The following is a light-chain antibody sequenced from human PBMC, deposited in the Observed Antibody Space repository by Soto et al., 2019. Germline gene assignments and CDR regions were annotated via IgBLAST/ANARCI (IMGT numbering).Light chain of an antibody. Sequence: DIQMTQSPTSLSASVGDRVTITCRASQGIRNFVAWYQQKPGKPPKLLIYAASTLQSGVPSRFSGSGSGTDFNLTINSLQPEDVATYSCQKYSSVPVFGPGTKVEIK. CDR2: AAS. V-gene: IGKV1-27*01. CDR3: QKYSSVPV. J-gene: IGKJ3*01. CDR1: QGIRNF.